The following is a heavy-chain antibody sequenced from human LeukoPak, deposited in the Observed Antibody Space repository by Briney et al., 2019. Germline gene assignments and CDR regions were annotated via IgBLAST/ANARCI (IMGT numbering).Heavy chain of an antibody. J-gene: IGHJ4*02. V-gene: IGHV6-1*01. CDR3: ARDLAYCSSTSCLSANLDY. Sequence: SQTLSLTCAISGDSVSSNSAAWNWIRQSPSRGLECLGRTYYRSKWYNDYAVSVKSRITINPDTSKNQFSLQLNSVTPEDTAVYYCARDLAYCSSTSCLSANLDYWGQGTLVTVSS. CDR1: GDSVSSNSAA. D-gene: IGHD2-2*01. CDR2: TYYRSKWYN.